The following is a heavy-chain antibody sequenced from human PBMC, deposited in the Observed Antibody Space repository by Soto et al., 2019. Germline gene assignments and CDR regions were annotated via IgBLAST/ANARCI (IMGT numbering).Heavy chain of an antibody. D-gene: IGHD2-21*02. CDR2: IIPIFGTA. CDR1: GGTFSNYA. Sequence: GASVKVSCKASGGTFSNYAISWVRQAPGQGLEWIGGIIPIFGTANYAQKIQGRVTITADESTSTAYMELSSLSFLDTAVYYCASDDFISDRFFYYAMDVWGQGTTVTVSS. J-gene: IGHJ6*02. V-gene: IGHV1-69*13. CDR3: ASDDFISDRFFYYAMDV.